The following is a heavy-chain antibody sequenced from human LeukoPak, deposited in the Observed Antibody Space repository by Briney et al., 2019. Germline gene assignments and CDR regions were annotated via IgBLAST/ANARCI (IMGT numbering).Heavy chain of an antibody. Sequence: ASVKVSCGASGYTFTNYGIFWVRQAPGQGLEWMGWISAYSGNTNYAQKLQGRVTMTTETSTSTAYMELESLRSDDTAVYYCAISQGSYYDTSGYLGGDYWGQGTLVTVSS. CDR3: AISQGSYYDTSGYLGGDY. J-gene: IGHJ4*02. D-gene: IGHD3-22*01. CDR2: ISAYSGNT. V-gene: IGHV1-18*01. CDR1: GYTFTNYG.